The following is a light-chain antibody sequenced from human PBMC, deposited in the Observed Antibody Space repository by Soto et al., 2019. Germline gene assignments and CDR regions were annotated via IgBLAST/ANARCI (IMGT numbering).Light chain of an antibody. CDR3: QQYDNLPLT. Sequence: EILITQSPASLSVSPGERATLSCRASQSISTNLAWYQQKPGQAPRLLIYGASTRATGIPARFSGSGSGTDFTFTISSLQPEDIATYYCQQYDNLPLTFGGGTKVAIK. V-gene: IGKV3-15*01. CDR2: GAS. J-gene: IGKJ4*01. CDR1: QSISTN.